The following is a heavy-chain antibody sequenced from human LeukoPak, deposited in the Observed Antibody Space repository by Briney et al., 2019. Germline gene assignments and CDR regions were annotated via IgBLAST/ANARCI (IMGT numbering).Heavy chain of an antibody. CDR3: TLAYSNYDPPYY. D-gene: IGHD4-11*01. Sequence: GGSLRLSCAASGFTFSGSAMHWVRQASGKGLEWVGRIRSKANSYATAYAASVKGRFTISRDDSKNTAYLQMNSLKTEDTAVYYCTLAYSNYDPPYYWGQGTLVTVSS. CDR2: IRSKANSYAT. CDR1: GFTFSGSA. J-gene: IGHJ4*02. V-gene: IGHV3-73*01.